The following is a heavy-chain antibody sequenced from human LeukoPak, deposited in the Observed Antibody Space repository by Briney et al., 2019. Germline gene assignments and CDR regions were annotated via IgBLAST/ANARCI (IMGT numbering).Heavy chain of an antibody. CDR2: IYYSGTT. J-gene: IGHJ4*02. CDR1: GGSLSRYY. CDR3: ARGVYIAAAQYGY. V-gene: IGHV4-59*01. Sequence: SETPSLPRTGSGGSLSRYYWGWVPQPPREGLEGIGYIYYSGTTNHNPSLKSRVTISVDTSKNQFSLKLRSVTAADTAVYYCARGVYIAAAQYGYWGQGTLVTVSS. D-gene: IGHD6-13*01.